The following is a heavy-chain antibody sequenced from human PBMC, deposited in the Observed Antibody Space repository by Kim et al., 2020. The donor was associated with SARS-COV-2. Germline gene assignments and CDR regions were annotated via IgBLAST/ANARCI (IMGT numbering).Heavy chain of an antibody. CDR1: GDSISSISYQ. Sequence: SETLSLTCSVSGDSISSISYQWGWIRQPPGKGLEWIGNIYDIVNIHYKTSLQSRVTISVDTSKNQFSLKLTSVTAADTAVYYCAGYDTNWGFDDYWGQGTLVRVSS. CDR2: IYDIVNI. V-gene: IGHV4-39*01. J-gene: IGHJ4*02. CDR3: AGYDTNWGFDDY. D-gene: IGHD7-27*01.